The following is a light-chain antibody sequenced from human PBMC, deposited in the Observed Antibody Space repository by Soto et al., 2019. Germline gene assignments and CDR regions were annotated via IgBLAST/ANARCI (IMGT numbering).Light chain of an antibody. J-gene: IGLJ1*01. V-gene: IGLV2-14*03. CDR2: DVS. CDR3: SSYRNSDTRV. Sequence: QSALTQPASVSGSPGQSITISCTGTSSDVGGHNYVSWYQQHPGKAPKLLIYDVSNRPSGVSNRFSGSKSGNTASLTISWLQAEHEGDYYCSSYRNSDTRVFGTGTKLTVL. CDR1: SSDVGGHNY.